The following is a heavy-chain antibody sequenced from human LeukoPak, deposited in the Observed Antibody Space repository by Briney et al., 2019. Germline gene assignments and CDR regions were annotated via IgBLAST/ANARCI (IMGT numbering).Heavy chain of an antibody. Sequence: GGSLRLSCAASGFTFSDYYMSWIRQAPGKGLEWVSAISGSGGSTYYADSVKGRFTISRDNSKNTLYLQMNSLRAEDTAVYYCAKDDRFAPFDYWGQGTLVTVSS. CDR2: ISGSGGST. CDR1: GFTFSDYY. J-gene: IGHJ4*02. D-gene: IGHD3-10*01. V-gene: IGHV3-23*01. CDR3: AKDDRFAPFDY.